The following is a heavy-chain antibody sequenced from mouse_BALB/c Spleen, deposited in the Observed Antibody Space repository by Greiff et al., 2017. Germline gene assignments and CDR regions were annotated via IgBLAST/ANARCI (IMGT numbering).Heavy chain of an antibody. V-gene: IGHV1-82*01. CDR3: ARGDYDGRAWFAY. CDR1: GYAFSSSW. CDR2: IYPGDGDT. J-gene: IGHJ3*01. Sequence: QVQLQQSGPELVKPGASVKISCKASGYAFSSSWMNWVKQRPGQGLEWIGRIYPGDGDTNYNGKFKGKATLTADTSSSTAYMQLSSLTSVDSAVYFCARGDYDGRAWFAYWGQGTLVTVSA. D-gene: IGHD2-4*01.